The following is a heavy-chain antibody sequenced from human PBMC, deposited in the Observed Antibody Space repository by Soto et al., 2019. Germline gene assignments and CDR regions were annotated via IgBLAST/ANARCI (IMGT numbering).Heavy chain of an antibody. CDR2: ISYDGSNK. V-gene: IGHV3-30-3*01. Sequence: QVQLVESGGGVVQPGRSLRLSCAASGFTFSSYAMHWVRQAPGKGLEWVAVISYDGSNKYYADSVKVRFTISRDNSKNTLYLQMNSLRAEDTAVYYCAREDGDYVLSPLFDTWGQGTLVTVSS. CDR1: GFTFSSYA. CDR3: AREDGDYVLSPLFDT. D-gene: IGHD4-17*01. J-gene: IGHJ5*02.